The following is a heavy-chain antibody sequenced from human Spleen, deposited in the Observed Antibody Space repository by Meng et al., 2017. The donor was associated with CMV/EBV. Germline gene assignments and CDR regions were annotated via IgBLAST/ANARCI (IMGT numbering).Heavy chain of an antibody. V-gene: IGHV4-31*03. CDR3: ASQTINSYFDY. CDR1: CCSLRRCCFF. J-gene: IGHJ4*02. D-gene: IGHD4-23*01. CDR2: IHPRGST. Sequence: TVSCCSLRRCCFFLGWIRPPPGKGLEWIGYIHPRGSTFYHPSLRSRVPISVDTSKNQFSLKLSSVTAADTAVYYCASQTINSYFDYWGQGALVTVSS.